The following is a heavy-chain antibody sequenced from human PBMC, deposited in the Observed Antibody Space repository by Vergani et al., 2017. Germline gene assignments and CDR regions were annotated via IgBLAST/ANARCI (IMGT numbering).Heavy chain of an antibody. J-gene: IGHJ5*02. D-gene: IGHD3-10*01. CDR2: IYYSGST. CDR3: ARTETYYYGSGSYYQNWFDP. V-gene: IGHV4-39*07. CDR1: GGSISSSSYY. Sequence: QLQLQESGPGLVKPSETLSLTCTVSGGSISSSSYYWGWIRQPPEKGLEWIGSIYYSGSTYYNPSLKSRVTISVDTSKNQFSLKLSSVTAADTAVYYCARTETYYYGSGSYYQNWFDPWGQGTLVTVSS.